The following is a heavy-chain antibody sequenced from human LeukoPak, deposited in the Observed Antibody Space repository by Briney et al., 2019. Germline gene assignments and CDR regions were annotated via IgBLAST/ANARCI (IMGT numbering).Heavy chain of an antibody. CDR2: IYYSGST. CDR1: GGSISSGGYY. D-gene: IGHD4-17*01. V-gene: IGHV4-31*03. CDR3: ARGYGDYGTYYYYGMDV. J-gene: IGHJ6*02. Sequence: SETLSLTCTVSGGSISSGGYYWSWIRQHPGKGLEWIGYIYYSGSTYYNPSLKSRVTISVDTSKNQFSLKLSSVTAADTAVYYCARGYGDYGTYYYYGMDVWGQGTRSPSP.